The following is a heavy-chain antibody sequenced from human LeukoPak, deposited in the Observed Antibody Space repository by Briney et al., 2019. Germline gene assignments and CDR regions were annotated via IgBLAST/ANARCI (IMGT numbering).Heavy chain of an antibody. CDR3: AKGPLRIAARPLYYFDH. V-gene: IGHV3-23*01. CDR1: GFTFSSYA. D-gene: IGHD6-6*01. J-gene: IGHJ4*02. CDR2: MSGSGGST. Sequence: GGSLRLSCAASGFTFSSYAMSWVRQAPGKGLEWVSAMSGSGGSTYYADSVKGRFTISRDNSKNTLYLQMNSLRAEDTAVYYCAKGPLRIAARPLYYFDHWGQGTLVTVSS.